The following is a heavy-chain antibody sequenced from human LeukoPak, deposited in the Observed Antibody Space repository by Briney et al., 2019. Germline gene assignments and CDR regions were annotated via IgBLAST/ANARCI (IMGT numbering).Heavy chain of an antibody. J-gene: IGHJ4*02. V-gene: IGHV4-38-2*02. Sequence: SETLSLTCSVSGYPISGGFHWGWIRPPPGKGLEWIGTIYHSGHTYYNPSLKSRVTISVDTSKNQFSLKLSSVTAADTAVYFCARGILRDYYDSSGFYHRGGVGYWGQGTLVTVSS. D-gene: IGHD3-22*01. CDR2: IYHSGHT. CDR3: ARGILRDYYDSSGFYHRGGVGY. CDR1: GYPISGGFH.